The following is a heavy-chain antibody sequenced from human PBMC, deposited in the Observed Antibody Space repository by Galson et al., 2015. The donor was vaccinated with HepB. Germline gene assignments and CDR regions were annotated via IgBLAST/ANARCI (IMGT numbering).Heavy chain of an antibody. D-gene: IGHD1-26*01. CDR1: GFTFSSYG. J-gene: IGHJ6*02. V-gene: IGHV3-33*01. Sequence: SLRLSCAASGFTFSSYGMHWVRQAPGKGLEWVAVIWYDGSNKYYADSVKGRFTISRDNSKNTLYLQMNSLRAEDTAVYYCARDEDGGYSGSYYHYYYGMDVWGQGTTVTVSS. CDR2: IWYDGSNK. CDR3: ARDEDGGYSGSYYHYYYGMDV.